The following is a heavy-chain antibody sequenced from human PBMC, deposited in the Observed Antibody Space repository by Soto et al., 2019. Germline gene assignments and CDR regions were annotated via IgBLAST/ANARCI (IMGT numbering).Heavy chain of an antibody. CDR2: ISTGAINI. D-gene: IGHD3-10*01. J-gene: IGHJ4*02. CDR3: ARMTIVPLYFDN. CDR1: GLTFNEYY. V-gene: IGHV3-11*01. Sequence: AGGSLRLSCAVSGLTFNEYYMSWIRQAPGKGLEWIAYISTGAINIYYADSVRGRFTVSRDNGRNSLHLQMDNLRAEDTAVYYCARMTIVPLYFDNWGQGTAVTVSS.